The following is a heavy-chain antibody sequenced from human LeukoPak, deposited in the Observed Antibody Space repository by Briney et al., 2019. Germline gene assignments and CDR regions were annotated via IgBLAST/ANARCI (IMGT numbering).Heavy chain of an antibody. V-gene: IGHV4-59*01. CDR2: IYYSGST. D-gene: IGHD7-27*01. CDR1: GASINGYY. J-gene: IGHJ4*02. CDR3: ARGTTGAYFGTPPYFDF. Sequence: SETLSLTCSVSGASINGYYWSWIRQPPGKGLECIGYIYYSGSTIYNPSLESRLTISLDTSRNQFSLRLRSVTAADTAVYFCARGTTGAYFGTPPYFDFWGQGSLVTVSS.